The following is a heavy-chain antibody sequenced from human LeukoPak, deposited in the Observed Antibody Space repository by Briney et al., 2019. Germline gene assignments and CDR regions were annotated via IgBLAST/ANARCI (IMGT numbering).Heavy chain of an antibody. CDR1: GFTFSSYA. CDR3: ATPFYCSSTSCSLPFDY. V-gene: IGHV3-23*01. D-gene: IGHD2-2*01. Sequence: GGSLRLSCAASGFTFSSYAMSWVRQAPGKGLEWVSAISGSGGSTYYADSVKGRFTISRDNSKNTLCLQMNSLRAEDTAVYYCATPFYCSSTSCSLPFDYWGQGTLVTVSS. J-gene: IGHJ4*02. CDR2: ISGSGGST.